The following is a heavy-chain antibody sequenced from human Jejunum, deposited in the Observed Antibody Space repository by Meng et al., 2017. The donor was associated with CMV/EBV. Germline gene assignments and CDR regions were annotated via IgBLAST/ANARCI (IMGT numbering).Heavy chain of an antibody. CDR3: TRCLAGGSDSDYGMDA. D-gene: IGHD1-26*01. Sequence: FSDSAIHWVRQASGRGLEWVGRIRSKGNKYATGYGASVRGRFTISRDDSKNMAYLQMNNLKTDDTAVYYCTRCLAGGSDSDYGMDAWGQGTTVTVSS. V-gene: IGHV3-73*01. CDR1: FSDSA. J-gene: IGHJ6*02. CDR2: IRSKGNKYAT.